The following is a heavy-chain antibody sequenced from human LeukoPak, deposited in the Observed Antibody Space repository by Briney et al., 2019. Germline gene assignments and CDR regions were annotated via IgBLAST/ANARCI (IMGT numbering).Heavy chain of an antibody. D-gene: IGHD5-24*01. CDR2: IYHSGST. CDR1: GGSISSGGYY. Sequence: PSETLSLTCTVSGGSISSGGYYWSWIRQPPGKGLEWIGYIYHSGSTYYNPSLKSRVTISVDRSKNQFSLKLTSVTAADTAVYYCARANNYRIDYYYYYYMDVWGKGTTVTVSS. V-gene: IGHV4-30-2*01. CDR3: ARANNYRIDYYYYYYMDV. J-gene: IGHJ6*03.